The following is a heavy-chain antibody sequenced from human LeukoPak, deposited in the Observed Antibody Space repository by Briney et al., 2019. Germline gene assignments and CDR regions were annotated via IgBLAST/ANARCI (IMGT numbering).Heavy chain of an antibody. Sequence: GGSLRLSCAASGFTFSSYTMNWVRQPPGKGLEWVSNIGTSSTTIYYADSVKGRFTISRDNAKNSLYLQMNSLRAEDTAVYYCASGGGYFDYWGQGTLVTVSS. CDR1: GFTFSSYT. D-gene: IGHD4-23*01. J-gene: IGHJ4*02. CDR3: ASGGGYFDY. CDR2: IGTSSTTI. V-gene: IGHV3-48*04.